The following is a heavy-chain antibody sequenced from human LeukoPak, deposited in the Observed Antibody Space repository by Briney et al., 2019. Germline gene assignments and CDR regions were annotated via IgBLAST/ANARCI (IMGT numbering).Heavy chain of an antibody. CDR3: AREGGRVTTIFGYWFDP. CDR2: LYTSEST. J-gene: IGHJ5*02. CDR1: GGSISSYY. V-gene: IGHV4-4*07. Sequence: PSETLSLTCALSGGSISSYYWSWSRQPAGKGLEWIGRLYTSESTTYNPSLRSRVTMSLDTSKSQFSLKLSSVTAADTAVYYCAREGGRVTTIFGYWFDPWGQGTLVTVSS. D-gene: IGHD3-3*01.